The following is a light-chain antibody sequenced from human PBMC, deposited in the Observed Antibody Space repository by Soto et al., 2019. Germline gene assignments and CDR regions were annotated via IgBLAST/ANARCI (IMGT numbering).Light chain of an antibody. CDR2: HAS. CDR1: QSISNW. J-gene: IGKJ1*01. CDR3: QQYNSYPWT. V-gene: IGKV1-5*01. Sequence: DIHLTQSPSTRPASVGDRVTITCRASQSISNWLAWYHQKPGTAPKLLIYHASTLESVVPSRFSGSGSGTEFTLAISSLQPDDFATYYCQQYNSYPWTFGQGTKVDIK.